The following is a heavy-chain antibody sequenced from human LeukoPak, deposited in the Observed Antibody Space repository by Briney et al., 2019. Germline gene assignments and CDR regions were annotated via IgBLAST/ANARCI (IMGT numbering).Heavy chain of an antibody. J-gene: IGHJ4*02. CDR2: ISSGSSYI. CDR1: GFTFSSYS. CDR3: ATYYYDSSGGREGFDY. D-gene: IGHD3-22*01. Sequence: GGSLRLACAASGFTFSSYSMNWVRQAPGKGLEWVSSISSGSSYIYYADSVKGRFTISRDNAKNSLYLQMNSLRAEDTAVYYCATYYYDSSGGREGFDYWGQGTLVTVSS. V-gene: IGHV3-21*01.